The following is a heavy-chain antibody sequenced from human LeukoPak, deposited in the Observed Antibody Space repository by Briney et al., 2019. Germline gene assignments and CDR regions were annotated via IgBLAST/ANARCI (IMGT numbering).Heavy chain of an antibody. D-gene: IGHD3-22*01. CDR2: IYYSGST. CDR3: ARASYYYDSSGYPVIYFDY. Sequence: SETLSLTCTVSGGSISSYYWSWIRQPPGKGLEWIGYIYYSGSTNYNPSLKSRVTISVDTSKNQFSLKLSSVTAADTAVYYCARASYYYDSSGYPVIYFDYWGQGTLVTVSS. J-gene: IGHJ4*02. CDR1: GGSISSYY. V-gene: IGHV4-59*01.